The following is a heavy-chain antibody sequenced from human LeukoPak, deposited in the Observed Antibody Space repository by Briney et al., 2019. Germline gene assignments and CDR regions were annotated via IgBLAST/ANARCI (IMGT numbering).Heavy chain of an antibody. Sequence: ASVKVSCKASGYTFTSYYMHWVRQAPGQGLEWMGIINPSGGSTSYAQKFQGRVTMTRDMSTSTVYMELSSLRSEDTAVYYCARDATSGSFGRALNYWGQGTLVTVSS. CDR3: ARDATSGSFGRALNY. CDR1: GYTFTSYY. J-gene: IGHJ4*02. CDR2: INPSGGST. V-gene: IGHV1-46*01. D-gene: IGHD1-26*01.